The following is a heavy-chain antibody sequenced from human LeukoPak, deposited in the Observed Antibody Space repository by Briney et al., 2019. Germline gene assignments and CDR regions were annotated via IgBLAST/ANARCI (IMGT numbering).Heavy chain of an antibody. CDR2: ISYGGSNK. J-gene: IGHJ4*02. CDR1: GFTFSSYG. D-gene: IGHD4/OR15-4a*01. CDR3: AKGAKVRRLPPGMRYYLDY. V-gene: IGHV3-30*18. Sequence: PGRSLRLSCAASGFTFSSYGMHWVRQAPGKGLEWVAVISYGGSNKYYADSVKGRFTISRDNSKNTLYLQMNSLRAEDTAVYYCAKGAKVRRLPPGMRYYLDYWGQGTLVTVSS.